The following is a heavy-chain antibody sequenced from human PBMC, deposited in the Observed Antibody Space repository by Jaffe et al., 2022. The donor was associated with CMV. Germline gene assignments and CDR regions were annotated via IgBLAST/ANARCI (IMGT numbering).Heavy chain of an antibody. Sequence: EVQLVESGGGLVQPGGSLRLSCAASGFTFSSYWMSWVRQAPGKGLEWVANIKQDGSEKYYVDSVKGRFTISRDNAKNSLYLQMNSLRAEDTAVYYCAITRRQLWSQRPFDYWGQGTLVTVSS. CDR1: GFTFSSYW. J-gene: IGHJ4*02. V-gene: IGHV3-7*03. CDR2: IKQDGSEK. CDR3: AITRRQLWSQRPFDY. D-gene: IGHD5-18*01.